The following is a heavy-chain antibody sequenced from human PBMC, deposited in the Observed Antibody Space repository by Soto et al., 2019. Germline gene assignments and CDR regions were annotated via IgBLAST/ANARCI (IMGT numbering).Heavy chain of an antibody. D-gene: IGHD4-17*01. V-gene: IGHV3-30*01. Sequence: QVQLVESGGDEVQPGRSLRLSCAASGFTFSTYAMHWVRQAPGKGLEWVALISNDGRNKYYADSVKGRFFISRDNSKNTLFLQMNSLRPEDTALYYCARKRDYGDYDYWGQGTLVTVSS. CDR1: GFTFSTYA. J-gene: IGHJ4*02. CDR2: ISNDGRNK. CDR3: ARKRDYGDYDY.